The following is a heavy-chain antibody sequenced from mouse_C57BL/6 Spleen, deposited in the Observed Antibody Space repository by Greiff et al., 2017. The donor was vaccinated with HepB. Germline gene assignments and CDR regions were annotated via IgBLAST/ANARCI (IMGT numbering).Heavy chain of an antibody. CDR2: ISNLAYSI. J-gene: IGHJ4*01. CDR1: GFTFSDYG. V-gene: IGHV5-15*04. D-gene: IGHD2-3*01. CDR3: ARREDGYYAMDY. Sequence: EVKLVESGGGLVQPGGSLKLSCAASGFTFSDYGMAWVRQAPRKGPEWVAFISNLAYSIYYADTVTGRFTISRENAKNTLYLEMSSLRSEDTAMYYCARREDGYYAMDYWGQGTSVTVSS.